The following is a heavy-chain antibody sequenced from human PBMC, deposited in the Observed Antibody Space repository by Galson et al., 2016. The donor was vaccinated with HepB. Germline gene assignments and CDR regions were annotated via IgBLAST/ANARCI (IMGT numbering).Heavy chain of an antibody. Sequence: SLRLSCAASGFTFSRYWMHWVRQVPGKGLVWVSRINSDGSSRNYADSVKGRFTISRDNAESTLSLQMNSLRVEDTALYYCAVSMGGAFDWYDYLDYWGQETLVAVTS. J-gene: IGHJ4*02. D-gene: IGHD3-9*01. CDR1: GFTFSRYW. CDR3: AVSMGGAFDWYDYLDY. CDR2: INSDGSSR. V-gene: IGHV3-74*01.